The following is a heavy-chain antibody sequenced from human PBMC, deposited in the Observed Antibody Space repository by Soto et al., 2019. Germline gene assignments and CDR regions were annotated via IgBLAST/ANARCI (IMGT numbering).Heavy chain of an antibody. D-gene: IGHD5-18*01. V-gene: IGHV3-33*01. CDR2: IWYDGSNK. Sequence: QVQLVESGGGVVQPGRSLRLSCAASGFTFSSYGMHWVRQAPGKGLEWVAVIWYDGSNKYYADSVKGRFTISRDNSKNTLYLQMNSLRAEDTAVYYCARDASGYSYGNDAFYIWGQGTMVTVSS. J-gene: IGHJ3*02. CDR1: GFTFSSYG. CDR3: ARDASGYSYGNDAFYI.